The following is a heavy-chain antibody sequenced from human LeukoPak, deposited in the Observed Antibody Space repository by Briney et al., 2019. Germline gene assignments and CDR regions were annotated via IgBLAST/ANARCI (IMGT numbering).Heavy chain of an antibody. CDR2: ISSSGSTI. CDR3: GSSGYYPLYYFDY. V-gene: IGHV3-11*01. D-gene: IGHD3-22*01. J-gene: IGHJ4*02. Sequence: TGGSLRLSCAASGFTFSDYYMSWIRQAPGKGLEWVSYISSSGSTIYYADSVKGRFTISRDNAKNSLYLQMNSLRAEDTAVYYCGSSGYYPLYYFDYWRQGTLVTVSS. CDR1: GFTFSDYY.